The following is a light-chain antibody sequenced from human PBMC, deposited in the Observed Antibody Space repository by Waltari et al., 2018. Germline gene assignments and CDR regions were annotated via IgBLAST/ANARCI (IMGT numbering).Light chain of an antibody. CDR2: AAS. CDR3: QQVNNYPFT. Sequence: DIQLTQSPSFLSASVGDRVTITCRACQDISSSLAWYQQKPGRAPKLLIYAASTLQSGVPSRLSGSGSGTEFTLTISSLQPEDFVTYYCQQVNNYPFTFGPGTILDVK. V-gene: IGKV1-9*01. CDR1: QDISSS. J-gene: IGKJ3*01.